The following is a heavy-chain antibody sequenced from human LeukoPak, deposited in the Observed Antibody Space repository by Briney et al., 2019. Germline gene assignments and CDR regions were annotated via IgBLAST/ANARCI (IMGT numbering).Heavy chain of an antibody. CDR2: IYYSGST. D-gene: IGHD3-22*01. J-gene: IGHJ4*02. CDR1: GGSFSGYY. Sequence: SETLSLTCAVYGGSFSGYYWSWIRQPPGKGLEWIGYIYYSGSTKYNPSLKSRVTISVDTSKKQFSLKLKSVTAADTAVYYCARSQQYYYDSSGYLFNYWGQGTLVTVSS. V-gene: IGHV4-59*01. CDR3: ARSQQYYYDSSGYLFNY.